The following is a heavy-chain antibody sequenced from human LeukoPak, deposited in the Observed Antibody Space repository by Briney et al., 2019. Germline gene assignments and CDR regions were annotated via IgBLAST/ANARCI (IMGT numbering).Heavy chain of an antibody. CDR2: IYYSGST. Sequence: SETLSLTCTVSGGSISSDYWSWIRQPPGKGLEWIGYIYYSGSTYYNPSLKSRVTISVDTSKNQFSLKLSSVTAADTAVYYCASHYSSSWYVDWGQGTLVTVSS. J-gene: IGHJ4*02. CDR1: GGSISSDY. CDR3: ASHYSSSWYVD. V-gene: IGHV4-59*08. D-gene: IGHD6-13*01.